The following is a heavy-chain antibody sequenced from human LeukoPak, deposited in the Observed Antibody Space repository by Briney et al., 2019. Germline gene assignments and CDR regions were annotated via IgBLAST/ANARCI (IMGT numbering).Heavy chain of an antibody. J-gene: IGHJ5*02. CDR3: ARATYSSSWYVGEDWFDP. V-gene: IGHV4-39*07. CDR2: IYYSGST. Sequence: NPSETLSLTCTVSGGSISSSSYYWGWIRQPPGKGLEWIGSIYYSGSTYYNPSLKSRVTISVDTSKNQFSLKLSSVTAADTAVYYCARATYSSSWYVGEDWFDPWGQGTLVTVSS. D-gene: IGHD6-13*01. CDR1: GGSISSSSYY.